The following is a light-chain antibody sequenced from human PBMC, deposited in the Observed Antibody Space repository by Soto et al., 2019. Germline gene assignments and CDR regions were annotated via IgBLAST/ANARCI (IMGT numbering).Light chain of an antibody. V-gene: IGLV2-8*01. CDR1: SSNIGNNY. Sequence: QSVLTQPPSVSAAPGQKVTISCSGSSSNIGNNYVSWYQQLAGSLMIYEVNKRPSGVPDRFSGSKSGNTASLTVSGLQAEDEADYYCSSYAGSSNVFGTGTKVTVL. CDR2: EVN. CDR3: SSYAGSSNV. J-gene: IGLJ1*01.